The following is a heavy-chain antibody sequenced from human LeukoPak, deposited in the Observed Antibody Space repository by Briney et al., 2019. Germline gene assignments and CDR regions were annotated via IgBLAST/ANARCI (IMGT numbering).Heavy chain of an antibody. Sequence: SETLSLTCTVSGYSISSGYYWGWIRQPPVKGLEWIGSIYHSGSTYYNPSLKSRVAISVDTSKNQFSLNLNSLTAADTGLYYCARVTRRRTTGEIFGRYLDYWGPGTLVRVSS. CDR2: IYHSGST. J-gene: IGHJ4*02. CDR1: GYSISSGYY. D-gene: IGHD3-10*01. CDR3: ARVTRRRTTGEIFGRYLDY. V-gene: IGHV4-38-2*02.